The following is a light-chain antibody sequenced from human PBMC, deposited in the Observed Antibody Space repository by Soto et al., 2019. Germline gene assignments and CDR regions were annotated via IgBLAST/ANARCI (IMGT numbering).Light chain of an antibody. CDR1: PISSN. J-gene: IGKJ1*01. Sequence: VVTQSPASLSVSPGDRVTISCRAGPISSNLAWHQQRPGQAPRLLIYGASVRATGVPARFSGSGSGTEFTLTINSLQSEDYATYYCHQSYDFPWTFGQGTKVEI. CDR3: HQSYDFPWT. CDR2: GAS. V-gene: IGKV3-15*01.